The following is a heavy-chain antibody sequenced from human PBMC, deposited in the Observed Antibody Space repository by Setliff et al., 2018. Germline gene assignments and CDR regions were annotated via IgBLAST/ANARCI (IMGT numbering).Heavy chain of an antibody. CDR2: IYPGDSDT. J-gene: IGHJ3*02. D-gene: IGHD2-21*02. CDR1: GYTFTNYW. CDR3: TRLGVMGDSDVFDI. Sequence: PGESLKISCKSYGYTFTNYWIAWVRQMPGKGLEWMGIIYPGDSDTRYSPSFQGQVTISADKSISTAYLQWSSLKASDTAMYYCTRLGVMGDSDVFDIWGQGTMVTVSS. V-gene: IGHV5-51*01.